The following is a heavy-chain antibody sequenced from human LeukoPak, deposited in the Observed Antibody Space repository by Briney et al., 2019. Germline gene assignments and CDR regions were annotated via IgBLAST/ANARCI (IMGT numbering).Heavy chain of an antibody. V-gene: IGHV3-30*18. CDR1: GLTFSNYG. Sequence: PGRSLRLSCAASGLTFSNYGMHWVRQAPGKGLEWVAVISYDGSDKYYADSVKGRFTISRDNSKNTPSLQMNSLRAEDTAVYYCAKGSNGYGDYWGQGTLVTVSS. J-gene: IGHJ4*02. CDR2: ISYDGSDK. D-gene: IGHD5-18*01. CDR3: AKGSNGYGDY.